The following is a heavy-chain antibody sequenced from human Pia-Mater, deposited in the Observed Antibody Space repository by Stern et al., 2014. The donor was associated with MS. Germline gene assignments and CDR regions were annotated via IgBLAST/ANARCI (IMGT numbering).Heavy chain of an antibody. V-gene: IGHV1-69*01. J-gene: IGHJ6*02. CDR2: IIPIFGTT. D-gene: IGHD5-24*01. CDR3: ARSLQFTYYYYYGMDV. CDR1: GGILTDYV. Sequence: VQLVQSGAEVKKPGSSVKVSCKSSGGILTDYVFNWVRQAPGQGLEWMGGIIPIFGTTNFALKFQGRVTITADESTSTAYMEVSSLRSEDTAVYYCARSLQFTYYYYYGMDVWGQGTTVTVSS.